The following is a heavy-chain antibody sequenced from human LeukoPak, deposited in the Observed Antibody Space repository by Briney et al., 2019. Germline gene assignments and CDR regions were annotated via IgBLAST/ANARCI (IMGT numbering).Heavy chain of an antibody. CDR2: IYYRGST. V-gene: IGHV4-59*01. D-gene: IGHD6-13*01. Sequence: SETLSLTCTVSGGSISSDYWNWIRQPPGKGLEWIGYIYYRGSTNYNPPLKSRVSISVHTSKKQFSLKVSSVTTVDTAIYYCARGVGAAGSIDIWGQGTMVTVSS. J-gene: IGHJ3*02. CDR3: ARGVGAAGSIDI. CDR1: GGSISSDY.